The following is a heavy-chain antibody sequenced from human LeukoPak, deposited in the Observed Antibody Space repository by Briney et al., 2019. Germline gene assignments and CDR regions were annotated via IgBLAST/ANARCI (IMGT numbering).Heavy chain of an antibody. D-gene: IGHD2-2*01. V-gene: IGHV3-30*02. J-gene: IGHJ4*02. CDR2: IRYDGSNK. Sequence: GGSLRLSCAASGFTFSSYGMHWVRQAPGKGLEWVAFIRYDGSNKYYADSVKGRFTISRDNSKNTLYLQMNSLRAEDTAVYYCAKDPSLGYCSSTSCYYYWGQGTPVTVSS. CDR3: AKDPSLGYCSSTSCYYY. CDR1: GFTFSSYG.